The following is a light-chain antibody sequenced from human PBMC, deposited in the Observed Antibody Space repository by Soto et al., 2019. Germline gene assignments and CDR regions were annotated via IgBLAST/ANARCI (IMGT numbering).Light chain of an antibody. CDR2: DAS. V-gene: IGKV1-5*01. CDR3: QQYHSSSPT. CDR1: QNISVW. J-gene: IGKJ2*01. Sequence: DILMTQSPSTLSASVGDGVTITCRASQNISVWLAWYQQRPGKAPKFLIYDASSLETGVPSRFSGSGSGSEFTLTIRSLQPDDFATYYYQQYHSSSPTFGQGTKLEIK.